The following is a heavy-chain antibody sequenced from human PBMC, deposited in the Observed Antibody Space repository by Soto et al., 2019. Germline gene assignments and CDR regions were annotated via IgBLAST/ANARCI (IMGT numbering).Heavy chain of an antibody. J-gene: IGHJ4*02. Sequence: QVQLVQSGAEEKKPGASVKVSCKASGYTFTSYAMHWVRQAPGQRLEWMGWINAGNGNTKYSQKFQGRVSLTRDKTASTAYMELSSLRSEDTAVYYCAKSPGGPMTPGDYWGQGTLVTVSS. CDR3: AKSPGGPMTPGDY. CDR2: INAGNGNT. CDR1: GYTFTSYA. V-gene: IGHV1-3*05. D-gene: IGHD3-10*01.